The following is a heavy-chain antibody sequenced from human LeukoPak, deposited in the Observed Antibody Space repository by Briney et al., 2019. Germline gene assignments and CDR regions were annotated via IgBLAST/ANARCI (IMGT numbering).Heavy chain of an antibody. CDR2: ISSSSNTI. J-gene: IGHJ4*02. D-gene: IGHD6-6*01. CDR1: GFTFSGYE. Sequence: GGSLRLSCAASGFTFSGYEMNWVRQTPGKGLEWISYISSSSNTICYADSVKGRFTISRDNAKNSLYLQMNSLRAEDTAVYYCGRDYSSSIGFDYWGLGTLVTVSS. V-gene: IGHV3-48*03. CDR3: GRDYSSSIGFDY.